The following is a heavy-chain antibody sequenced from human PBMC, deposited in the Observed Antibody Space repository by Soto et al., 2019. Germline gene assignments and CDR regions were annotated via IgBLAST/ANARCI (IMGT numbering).Heavy chain of an antibody. J-gene: IGHJ4*02. Sequence: GGSLRLSCAASGFTFSDYAMSWVRQAPGKGLDWVSAISSSGDHTFYADSVKGRFTISRDNSKNTLYLQVNSLRAEDTAVYYCAKLLRPGLQFFDFWGQGTLVTSPQ. CDR3: AKLLRPGLQFFDF. V-gene: IGHV3-23*01. CDR2: ISSSGDHT. D-gene: IGHD4-4*01. CDR1: GFTFSDYA.